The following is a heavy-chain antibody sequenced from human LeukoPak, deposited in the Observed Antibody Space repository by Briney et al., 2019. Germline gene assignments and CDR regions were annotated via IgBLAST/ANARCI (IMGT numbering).Heavy chain of an antibody. D-gene: IGHD3-9*01. CDR1: GGSISSYY. Sequence: SETLSLTCTVSGGSISSYYWSWIRQPPGKGLEWIGYIYYSGSTNYNPSLKSRVTISVDTSKNQFSLKLSSVTAADTAVYYCATSETGTDILTGYHRGAFDIWGQGTMVTVSS. J-gene: IGHJ3*02. CDR2: IYYSGST. CDR3: ATSETGTDILTGYHRGAFDI. V-gene: IGHV4-59*12.